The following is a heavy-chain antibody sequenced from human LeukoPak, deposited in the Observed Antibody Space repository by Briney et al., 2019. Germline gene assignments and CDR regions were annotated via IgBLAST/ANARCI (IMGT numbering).Heavy chain of an antibody. J-gene: IGHJ6*02. Sequence: GESLKISCKGSGYSFTSYWIGWVRQMPGKGLEWMGIIYPGGSDTRYSPSFQGQVTISADKSISTAYLQWSSLKASDTAMYYCARHPFCSSTSCYDRYGMDVWGQGTTVTVSS. D-gene: IGHD2-2*01. CDR3: ARHPFCSSTSCYDRYGMDV. CDR1: GYSFTSYW. V-gene: IGHV5-51*01. CDR2: IYPGGSDT.